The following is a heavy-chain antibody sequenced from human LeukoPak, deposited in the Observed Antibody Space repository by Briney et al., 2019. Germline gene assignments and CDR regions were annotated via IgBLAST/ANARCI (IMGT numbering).Heavy chain of an antibody. CDR2: ISSSGSTI. Sequence: GGSLRLSCAASGFTFSDYYMSWIRQVPGKGLEWVSYISSSGSTIYYADSVKGRFTISRDNAKNSLYLQMNSLRAEDTAVYYCARDQGYGGNLGDYYYYGMDVWGQGTTVTVSS. CDR3: ARDQGYGGNLGDYYYYGMDV. V-gene: IGHV3-11*01. D-gene: IGHD4-23*01. CDR1: GFTFSDYY. J-gene: IGHJ6*02.